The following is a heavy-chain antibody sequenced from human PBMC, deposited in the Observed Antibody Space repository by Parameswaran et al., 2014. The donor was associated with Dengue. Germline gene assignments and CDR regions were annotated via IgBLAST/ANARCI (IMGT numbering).Heavy chain of an antibody. CDR3: ARAIRDSSSWYGRYFQH. CDR1: GGSISSGGYY. CDR2: IYYSGST. D-gene: IGHD6-13*01. J-gene: IGHJ1*01. Sequence: ASETLSLTCTVSGGSISSGGYYWSWIRQHPGKGLEWIGYIYYSGSTYYNPSLKSRVTISVDTSKNQFSLKLSSVTAADTAVYYCARAIRDSSSWYGRYFQHWGQGTLVTVSS. V-gene: IGHV4-31*03.